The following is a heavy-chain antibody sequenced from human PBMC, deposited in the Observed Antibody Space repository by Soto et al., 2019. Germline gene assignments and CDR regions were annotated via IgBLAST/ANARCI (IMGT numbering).Heavy chain of an antibody. Sequence: GGSLRLSCAASGFTFSNAWMSWVRQAPGKGLEWVGRIKSKTDGGTTDYAAPVKGRFTISRDDTKNTLYLQMNSLKTGSVAMYYCTADNGGGGAFGELIHYYYGMDVWGQGTTVTVSS. CDR3: TADNGGGGAFGELIHYYYGMDV. J-gene: IGHJ6*02. CDR1: GFTFSNAW. D-gene: IGHD3-10*01. CDR2: IKSKTDGGTT. V-gene: IGHV3-15*01.